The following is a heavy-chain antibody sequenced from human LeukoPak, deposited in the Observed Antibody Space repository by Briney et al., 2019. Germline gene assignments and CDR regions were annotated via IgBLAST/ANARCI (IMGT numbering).Heavy chain of an antibody. CDR1: GFTFSSYA. Sequence: PGGSLRLSCAASGFTFSSYAMSWVRQAPGKGLNWVSAISGSGGSTYYADSVKGRFTISRDNSKNTLYLQMNSLRAEDTAVYYCAKEEAGSGSYYHKKPDYWGQGTLVTVSS. V-gene: IGHV3-23*01. D-gene: IGHD3-10*01. J-gene: IGHJ4*02. CDR2: ISGSGGST. CDR3: AKEEAGSGSYYHKKPDY.